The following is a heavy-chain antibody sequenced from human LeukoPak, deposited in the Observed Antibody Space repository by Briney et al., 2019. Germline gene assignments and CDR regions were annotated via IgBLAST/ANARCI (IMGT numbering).Heavy chain of an antibody. CDR1: GFTFSSYG. D-gene: IGHD4-23*01. CDR2: IGRNGGDI. V-gene: IGHV3-23*01. CDR3: AKYAPPTTVVTRFFDY. Sequence: GGSLRLSCAASGFTFSSYGMTWVRQAAGKGLEWVSVIGRNGGDIQYADSVKGRFTISRDNSKNTLYLQMNSLRAEDTAVYYCAKYAPPTTVVTRFFDYWGQGTLVTVSS. J-gene: IGHJ4*02.